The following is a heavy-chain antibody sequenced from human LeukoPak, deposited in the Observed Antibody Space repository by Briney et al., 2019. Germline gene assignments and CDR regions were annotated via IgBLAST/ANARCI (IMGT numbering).Heavy chain of an antibody. J-gene: IGHJ5*02. CDR2: IYYSGST. Sequence: SETLSLTCTVSGGSISSGGYYWSWIRQHPGKGLEWIGYIYYSGSTYYNPSLKSRVTISVDTSKNQFSLKLSSVTAADTAVYYCASGGRGSTWFDPWGQGTLVTVSS. D-gene: IGHD3-16*01. CDR1: GGSISSGGYY. CDR3: ASGGRGSTWFDP. V-gene: IGHV4-31*03.